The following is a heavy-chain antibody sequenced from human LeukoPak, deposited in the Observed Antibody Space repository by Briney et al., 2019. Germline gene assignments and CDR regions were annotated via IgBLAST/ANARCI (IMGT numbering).Heavy chain of an antibody. D-gene: IGHD3/OR15-3a*01. V-gene: IGHV3-23*01. CDR1: GFTFSSYA. CDR2: ISGSGSST. J-gene: IGHJ3*02. CDR3: ARSRWIETYDFYAFDI. Sequence: GGSLRLSCAASGFTFSSYAMTWVRQAPGKGLEWVSGISGSGSSTYYADSVKGRFTISRDNSKNTLYLQMNSLRAEDTAVYFCARSRWIETYDFYAFDIWGQGTMVTVSA.